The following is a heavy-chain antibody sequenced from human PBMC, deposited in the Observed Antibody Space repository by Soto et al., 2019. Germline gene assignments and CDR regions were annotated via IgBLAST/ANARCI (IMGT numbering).Heavy chain of an antibody. CDR2: ISGSGGST. V-gene: IGHV3-23*01. CDR1: GFTFSSYA. D-gene: IGHD6-13*01. J-gene: IGHJ4*02. Sequence: LSCAASGFTFSSYAMSWVRQAPGKGLEWVSAISGSGGSTYYADSVKGRFTISRDNSKNTPYLQMNSLRAEDTAVYYCAKTLSAGYSSSWYSPEYDYWGQGTLVTVSS. CDR3: AKTLSAGYSSSWYSPEYDY.